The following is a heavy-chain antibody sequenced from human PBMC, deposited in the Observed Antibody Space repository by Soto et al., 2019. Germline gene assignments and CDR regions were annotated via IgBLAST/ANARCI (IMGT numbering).Heavy chain of an antibody. J-gene: IGHJ6*02. CDR2: ISWNSGSI. Sequence: EVQLVESGGGLVQPGGSLRLSCAASGFTFDDYAMHWVRQAPGKGLEWVSGISWNSGSIDYADSVKGRFTISRDNAKNSLYLQMNSLRAEDTALYYCAKDKSYYYYGMDVWGQGTTVTVSS. V-gene: IGHV3-9*01. CDR1: GFTFDDYA. CDR3: AKDKSYYYYGMDV.